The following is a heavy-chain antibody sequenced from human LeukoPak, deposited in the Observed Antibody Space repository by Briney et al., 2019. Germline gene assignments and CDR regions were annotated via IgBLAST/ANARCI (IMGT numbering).Heavy chain of an antibody. V-gene: IGHV4-59*01. D-gene: IGHD3-10*01. J-gene: IGHJ5*02. CDR3: ARDDYRGVTNFDP. CDR1: GGSISPYF. CDR2: ISYTGST. Sequence: SETLSLTCTVSGGSISPYFWSWIRQPPGKGLEWIGYISYTGSTNYNPSLKSRVTISVDTSKNQFSLQLTSVTAADTAVHYRARDDYRGVTNFDPWGQGTLVTVSS.